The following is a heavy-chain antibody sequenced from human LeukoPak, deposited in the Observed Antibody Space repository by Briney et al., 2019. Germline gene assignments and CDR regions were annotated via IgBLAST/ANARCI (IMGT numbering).Heavy chain of an antibody. Sequence: AGGSLRLSCAASGFTFSSYAMSWVRQAPGKGLEWVSAISGSGGSTYYADSVKGRFTISRDDSKNTLYLQINSLRAEDTAVYYCARGSVDGDYLFSWGQGTLVTVSS. CDR3: ARGSVDGDYLFS. V-gene: IGHV3-23*01. J-gene: IGHJ5*02. D-gene: IGHD4-17*01. CDR1: GFTFSSYA. CDR2: ISGSGGST.